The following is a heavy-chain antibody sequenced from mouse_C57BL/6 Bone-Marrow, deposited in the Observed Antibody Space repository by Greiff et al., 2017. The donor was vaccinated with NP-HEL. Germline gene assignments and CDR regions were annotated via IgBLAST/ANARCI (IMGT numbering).Heavy chain of an antibody. Sequence: QVQLQQSGAELMKPGASVKLSCKATGYTFTGYWIEWVKQRPGHGLEWIGEILPGIGSNNYHEKFKGKATFTADTSSNPAYMQLSSLTTEDSAIYYCAKESYGTLYYFDYWGQGTTLTVSS. J-gene: IGHJ2*01. CDR1: GYTFTGYW. V-gene: IGHV1-9*01. D-gene: IGHD2-1*01. CDR2: ILPGIGSN. CDR3: AKESYGTLYYFDY.